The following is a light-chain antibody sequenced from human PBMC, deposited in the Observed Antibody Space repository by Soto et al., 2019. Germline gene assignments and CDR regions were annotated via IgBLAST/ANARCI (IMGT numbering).Light chain of an antibody. J-gene: IGLJ1*01. CDR2: EVS. CDR1: SSDVGGYNY. CDR3: SSYTSSSTPYV. Sequence: QSALTQPASVSGSPGQSITISCTGTSSDVGGYNYVSWYQQHPGKAPKVMIYEVSNRPSGVSNRFSGSKSGNTASLTISGLQAEDEADYYCSSYTSSSTPYVFGPGTKLTV. V-gene: IGLV2-14*01.